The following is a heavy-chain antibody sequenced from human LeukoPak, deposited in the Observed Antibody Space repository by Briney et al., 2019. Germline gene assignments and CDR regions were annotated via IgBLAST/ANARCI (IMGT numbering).Heavy chain of an antibody. CDR3: ARDLGYCTGGTCYPNWFDP. V-gene: IGHV1-3*01. CDR1: GYTFTSYA. Sequence: GASVKVSCKASGYTFTSYAMHWVRQAPGQRLEWMGWINAGNDNKKYSQKFQGRVTITRDTCASTAYMELSSLRSEDTAVYYCARDLGYCTGGTCYPNWFDPWGQGTLVTVSS. CDR2: INAGNDNK. J-gene: IGHJ5*02. D-gene: IGHD2-15*01.